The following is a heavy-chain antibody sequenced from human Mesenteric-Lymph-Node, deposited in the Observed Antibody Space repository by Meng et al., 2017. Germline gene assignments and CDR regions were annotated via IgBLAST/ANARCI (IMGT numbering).Heavy chain of an antibody. V-gene: IGHV4-30-4*02. Sequence: QVQLQDSGPGLLKPSETLSLTCAVSGGSISSVYWWTWVRQSPGKGLEWIGYIYYSVSTYYNPSLKSRVTISVDTSKNQFSLKLSSVTAADTAVYYCARGPTTYFDYWGQGTLVTVSS. CDR3: ARGPTTYFDY. D-gene: IGHD4-17*01. CDR1: GGSISSVYW. J-gene: IGHJ4*02. CDR2: IYYSVST.